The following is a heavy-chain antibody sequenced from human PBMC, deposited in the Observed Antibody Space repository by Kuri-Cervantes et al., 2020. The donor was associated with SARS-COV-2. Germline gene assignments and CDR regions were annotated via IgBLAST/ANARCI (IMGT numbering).Heavy chain of an antibody. CDR1: GFTVSTNF. V-gene: IGHV3-53*01. CDR2: LNPGGAT. CDR3: ARGMAGTPRYFDC. D-gene: IGHD5-24*01. J-gene: IGHJ4*01. Sequence: GGSLRLSCAASGFTVSTNFMNFFRQSAGKGLEWVSSLNPGGATFYADSVKGRFTISTDTSKNMVFLKMNNLRVDDTAVYYCARGMAGTPRYFDCWGRGTLVTVSS.